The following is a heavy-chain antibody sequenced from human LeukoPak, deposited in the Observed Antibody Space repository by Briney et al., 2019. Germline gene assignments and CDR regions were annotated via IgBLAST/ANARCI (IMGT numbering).Heavy chain of an antibody. Sequence: PSETLSLTCAVYGGSFSGYYWSWIRQPPGKGLEWIGRIYTSGSTNYNPSLKSRVTMSVDTSKNQFSLKLSSVTAADTAVYYCARWYSSGWAFDYWGQGTLVTVSS. CDR2: IYTSGST. D-gene: IGHD6-19*01. J-gene: IGHJ4*02. V-gene: IGHV4-59*10. CDR3: ARWYSSGWAFDY. CDR1: GGSFSGYY.